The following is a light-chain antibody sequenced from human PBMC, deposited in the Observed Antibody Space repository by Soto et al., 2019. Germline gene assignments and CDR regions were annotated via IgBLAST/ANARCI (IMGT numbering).Light chain of an antibody. CDR2: EVS. Sequence: LTQPASVSGSPGQSITISCTGTTSDVGNYNYVSWYQHHPGKAPKLIIYEVSYRSTGASNRFSGTKSGNTASLTISGLQGEDEADYYCSSYTATNTYVFGTGTKVTVL. V-gene: IGLV2-14*01. J-gene: IGLJ1*01. CDR3: SSYTATNTYV. CDR1: TSDVGNYNY.